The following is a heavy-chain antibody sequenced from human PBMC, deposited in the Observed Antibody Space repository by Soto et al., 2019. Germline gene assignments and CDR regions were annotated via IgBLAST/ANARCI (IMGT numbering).Heavy chain of an antibody. D-gene: IGHD2-8*01. CDR2: ISSSSSYT. CDR3: ARVISNSASYGMDV. V-gene: IGHV3-11*05. J-gene: IGHJ6*02. CDR1: EFTFSDNY. Sequence: PGGSLRLSCAASEFTFSDNYMSWIRQAPGKGLEWVSYISSSSSYTNYADSVKGRFTISRDNAKNSLYLQMNSLRAEDTAVYYCARVISNSASYGMDVWGQGTTVTVSS.